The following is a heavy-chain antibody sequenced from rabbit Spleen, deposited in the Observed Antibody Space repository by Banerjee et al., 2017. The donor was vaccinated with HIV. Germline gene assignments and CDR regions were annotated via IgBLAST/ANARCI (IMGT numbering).Heavy chain of an antibody. J-gene: IGHJ4*01. V-gene: IGHV1S7*01. D-gene: IGHD1-1*01. CDR2: IDPLFINT. CDR3: VRGASGTGYYSL. Sequence: QLKESGGGLVTPGGTLKLSCKASGFDFSGYGMSWVRQAPGKGLEWIGYIDPLFINTYYASWVNGRFTISRDDAQNTLYLQLNSLTAADTATYFCVRGASGTGYYSLWGPGTLVTVS. CDR1: GFDFSGYG.